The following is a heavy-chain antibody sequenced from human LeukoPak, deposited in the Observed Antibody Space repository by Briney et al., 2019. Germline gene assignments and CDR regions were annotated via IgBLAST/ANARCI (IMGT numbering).Heavy chain of an antibody. V-gene: IGHV4-61*08. J-gene: IGHJ4*02. Sequence: PSDTLSLTCTVSGGSVSSGGYYWSWIRQPPGKGLDWIGYVYDSGSGKYKPSLNSRVTISIDTSKNQFSMKLNSVTAADTAVYYCARLRSGGYFEYWGQGTLVTVSS. D-gene: IGHD4-17*01. CDR1: GGSVSSGGYY. CDR2: VYDSGSG. CDR3: ARLRSGGYFEY.